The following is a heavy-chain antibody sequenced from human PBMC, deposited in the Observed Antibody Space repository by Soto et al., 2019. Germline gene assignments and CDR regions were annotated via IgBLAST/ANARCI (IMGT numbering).Heavy chain of an antibody. J-gene: IGHJ4*02. V-gene: IGHV4-30-2*01. CDR3: ARVLGTAMVCYFDY. CDR1: GGSISSGGYS. CDR2: IYHSGST. Sequence: SETLSLTCAVSGGSISSGGYSWSWIRQPPGKGLEWIGYIYHSGSTYYNPSLKSRVTISVDRSKNQFSLKLSSVTAADTAVYYCARVLGTAMVCYFDYWGQGTLVTVSS. D-gene: IGHD5-18*01.